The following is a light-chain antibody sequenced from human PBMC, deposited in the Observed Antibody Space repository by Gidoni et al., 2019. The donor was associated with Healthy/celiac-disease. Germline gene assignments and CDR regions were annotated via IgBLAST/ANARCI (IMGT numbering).Light chain of an antibody. Sequence: DIQMTQYPSSLSASVGDRVTITCRASQGISNYLAWYQQKPGKVPKLLIYAASTLQSGVPSRFSGSGSGTDFTLTISSLQPEDVATYYCQKYNSAPWTFXQXTKVEIK. CDR1: QGISNY. J-gene: IGKJ1*01. V-gene: IGKV1-27*01. CDR3: QKYNSAPWT. CDR2: AAS.